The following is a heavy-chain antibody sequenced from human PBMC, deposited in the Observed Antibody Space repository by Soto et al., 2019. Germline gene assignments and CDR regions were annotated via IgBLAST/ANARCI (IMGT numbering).Heavy chain of an antibody. CDR1: GYSFTSYW. CDR2: LDPADSFT. J-gene: IGHJ3*01. D-gene: IGHD3-22*01. Sequence: GESLKISCKGSGYSFTSYWISWVRQMPGKGLEWMGRLDPADSFTNYSPSFQGHVTISVDKSINTAYLQWSSLKASDTAIYYCARHLYDNRNYLDALDVCGQGTMVTVSS. V-gene: IGHV5-10-1*01. CDR3: ARHLYDNRNYLDALDV.